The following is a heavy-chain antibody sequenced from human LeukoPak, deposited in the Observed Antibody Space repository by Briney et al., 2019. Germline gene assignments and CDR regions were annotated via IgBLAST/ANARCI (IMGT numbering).Heavy chain of an antibody. CDR2: IYYSGST. Sequence: SETLSLTCTVSGGSISSYYWSWIRQPPGKGLKWIGYIYYSGSTNYNPSLKSRVTISVDTSKNQFSLKLSSVTAADTAVYYCARHAGQQLVHFDYWGQGTLVTVSS. CDR1: GGSISSYY. CDR3: ARHAGQQLVHFDY. J-gene: IGHJ4*02. D-gene: IGHD6-13*01. V-gene: IGHV4-59*08.